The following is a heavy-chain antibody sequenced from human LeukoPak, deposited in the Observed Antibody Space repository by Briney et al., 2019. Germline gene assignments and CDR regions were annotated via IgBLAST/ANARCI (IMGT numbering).Heavy chain of an antibody. Sequence: GGPLRLSCAASGFTFSSYWMSWVRQAPGKGLEWVTNIKQDGSEKYYVDSVKGRFTISRDNSKNTLYLQMNSLRAEDTAVYYCAKSAGKHYYYGMDVWGQGTTVTVSS. CDR2: IKQDGSEK. D-gene: IGHD3-10*01. V-gene: IGHV3-7*05. CDR3: AKSAGKHYYYGMDV. J-gene: IGHJ6*02. CDR1: GFTFSSYW.